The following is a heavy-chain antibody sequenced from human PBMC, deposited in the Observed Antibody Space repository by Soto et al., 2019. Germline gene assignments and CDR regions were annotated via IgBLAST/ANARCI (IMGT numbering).Heavy chain of an antibody. J-gene: IGHJ4*02. V-gene: IGHV3-30*03. CDR3: VTGSGVLESL. Sequence: QAQLVESGGGLVQPGRSLRLSCAASGVTLSKSGVHWVRQAPGKGLEWMAVISSNGSHIFYADSVRGRFTVSRDNANNTIYLQMNSLKPEDTGLYYCVTGSGVLESLWGQGTLVTVSS. CDR2: ISSNGSHI. D-gene: IGHD6-6*01. CDR1: GVTLSKSG.